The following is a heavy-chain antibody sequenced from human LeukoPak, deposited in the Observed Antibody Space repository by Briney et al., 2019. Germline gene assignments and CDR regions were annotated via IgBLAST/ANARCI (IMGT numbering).Heavy chain of an antibody. CDR1: GGSFSGYY. CDR2: INHSGST. V-gene: IGHV4-34*01. D-gene: IGHD5-12*01. J-gene: IGHJ4*02. CDR3: ARGSRDYSGYDLDY. Sequence: SETLSLTCAVYGGSFSGYYWSWIRQPPGKGLEWIGEINHSGSTNYIPSLKSRVTISVDTSKNQFSLKLRSVTAADTAVYYCARGSRDYSGYDLDYWGQGTLVTVSS.